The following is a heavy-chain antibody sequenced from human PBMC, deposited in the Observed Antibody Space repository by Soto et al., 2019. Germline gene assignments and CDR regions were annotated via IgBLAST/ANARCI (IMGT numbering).Heavy chain of an antibody. J-gene: IGHJ6*02. CDR1: GYSFTSYW. CDR3: ARQGMITRXEYGMDV. D-gene: IGHD3-16*01. Sequence: GESLKISCKGSGYSFTSYWIGWVRQMPGKGLEWMGIIYPGDSDTRYSPSFQGQVTISADKSISTAYLQWSSLKASDTAMYYCARQGMITRXEYGMDVWGQGTTVTVSS. V-gene: IGHV5-51*01. CDR2: IYPGDSDT.